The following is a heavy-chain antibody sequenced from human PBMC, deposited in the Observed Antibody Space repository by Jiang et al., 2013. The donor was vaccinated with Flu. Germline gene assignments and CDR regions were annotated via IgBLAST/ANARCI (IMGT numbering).Heavy chain of an antibody. V-gene: IGHV3-13*05. CDR1: GFTFSSYD. Sequence: ASGFTFSSYDMHWVRQATGKGLEWVSVIGSAGDPYYPGSVKGRFTISRENAKNSLYLQMNSLRVGDTAVYYCAISSSSSGLVYWGQGTLVTVSS. J-gene: IGHJ4*02. D-gene: IGHD6-6*01. CDR3: AISSSSSGLVY. CDR2: IGSAGDP.